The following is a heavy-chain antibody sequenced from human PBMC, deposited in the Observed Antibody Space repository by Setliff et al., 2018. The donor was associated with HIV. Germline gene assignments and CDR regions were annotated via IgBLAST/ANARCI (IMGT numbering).Heavy chain of an antibody. CDR2: IWYDGSNK. Sequence: PGGSLRLSCAASGFTFSSYGMHWVRQAPGKGLEWVAVIWYDGSNKYYADSVKGRFTISRDNSKNTLYLQMNSLRAEDTAVYYCARGPDHEMEEHFDYWGQGTLVTVSS. J-gene: IGHJ4*02. D-gene: IGHD1-1*01. CDR1: GFTFSSYG. V-gene: IGHV3-33*01. CDR3: ARGPDHEMEEHFDY.